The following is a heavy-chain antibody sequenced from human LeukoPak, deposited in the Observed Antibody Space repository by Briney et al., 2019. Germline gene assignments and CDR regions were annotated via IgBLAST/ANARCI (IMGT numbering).Heavy chain of an antibody. CDR3: ARGDYYDSSGYYFPDAFDI. Sequence: GRSLRLSCAASGFTFSSYGMHWVRQAPGKGLEWVAVIWYDGSNKYYVDSVQGRFTISRDNSKNTLYLQMSSLRAEDTAVYYCARGDYYDSSGYYFPDAFDIWGQGPMVTVSS. V-gene: IGHV3-33*08. D-gene: IGHD3-22*01. CDR2: IWYDGSNK. J-gene: IGHJ3*02. CDR1: GFTFSSYG.